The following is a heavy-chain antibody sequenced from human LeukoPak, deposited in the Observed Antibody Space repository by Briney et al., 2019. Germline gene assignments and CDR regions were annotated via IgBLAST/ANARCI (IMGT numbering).Heavy chain of an antibody. CDR2: INPNSGGT. CDR3: ARAYNSQGTQEYSSSSVFDY. V-gene: IGHV1-2*06. CDR1: GYTFTGYY. D-gene: IGHD6-6*01. Sequence: ASVKVSCKASGYTFTGYYMHWVRQAPGQGLEWMGRINPNSGGTNYAQKFQGRVTMTRDTSISTAYMELSRLRSDDTAVYYCARAYNSQGTQEYSSSSVFDYWGQGTLGTVSS. J-gene: IGHJ4*02.